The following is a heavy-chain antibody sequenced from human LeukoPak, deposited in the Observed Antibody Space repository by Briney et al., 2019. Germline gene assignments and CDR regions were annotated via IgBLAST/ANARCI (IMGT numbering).Heavy chain of an antibody. V-gene: IGHV3-33*01. CDR1: GFTFSSYG. Sequence: ALRLSCAASGFTFSSYGMHWVRQAPGKGLEWVAVIWYDGSNKYYADSVKGRFTISRDNSKNTLYPQMNGLRAEDTAVYYCAREGSSLAPFDYWGQGTLVTVSS. D-gene: IGHD6-6*01. CDR2: IWYDGSNK. CDR3: AREGSSLAPFDY. J-gene: IGHJ4*02.